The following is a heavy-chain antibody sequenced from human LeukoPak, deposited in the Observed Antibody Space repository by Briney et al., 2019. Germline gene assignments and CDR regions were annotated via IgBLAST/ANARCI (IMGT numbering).Heavy chain of an antibody. CDR1: GGTFSSYA. V-gene: IGHV1-69*13. D-gene: IGHD3-22*01. J-gene: IGHJ1*01. Sequence: EASVKVSCKASGGTFSSYAISWMRQAPGQGLEWMGGIIPIFGTANYAQKFQGRVTITSDESTSTAYMELSSLRSEDTAVYYCARDSDYYDSSGYYQRGEYFQHWGQGTLVTVSS. CDR3: ARDSDYYDSSGYYQRGEYFQH. CDR2: IIPIFGTA.